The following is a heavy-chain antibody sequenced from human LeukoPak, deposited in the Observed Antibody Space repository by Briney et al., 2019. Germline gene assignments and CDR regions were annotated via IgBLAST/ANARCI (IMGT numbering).Heavy chain of an antibody. Sequence: AGGSLRLSCAASGFTFSNYNMNWVRQAPGKGLEWVSYISSSSDTVFYPDSVKGRFTISRDNAKNSLYLQMYSLRDDDTAVCYCARDDTGNSGHFDLWGRGTLVAVSS. J-gene: IGHJ2*01. CDR3: ARDDTGNSGHFDL. V-gene: IGHV3-48*02. CDR1: GFTFSNYN. CDR2: ISSSSDTV. D-gene: IGHD1-1*01.